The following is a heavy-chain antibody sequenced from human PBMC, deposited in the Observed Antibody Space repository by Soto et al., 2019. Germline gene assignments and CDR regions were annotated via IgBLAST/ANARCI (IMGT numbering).Heavy chain of an antibody. D-gene: IGHD3-10*01. CDR3: AKHRSGTHGSMLFDT. Sequence: EVQLLESGGGLVHPGGSLRLSCAASGFTFSSYAMSCVRQAPGKGLELVSSISGSGGSTYYADSVKGRFTLSRDNSKNTLYLQMNSLRAKDPSLYYCAKHRSGTHGSMLFDTWGEVPMVNVSS. V-gene: IGHV3-23*01. CDR2: ISGSGGST. J-gene: IGHJ5*02. CDR1: GFTFSSYA.